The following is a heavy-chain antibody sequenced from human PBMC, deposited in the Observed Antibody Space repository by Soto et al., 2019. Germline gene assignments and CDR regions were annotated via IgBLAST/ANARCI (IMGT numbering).Heavy chain of an antibody. D-gene: IGHD1-20*01. J-gene: IGHJ3*02. V-gene: IGHV1-3*01. CDR1: GYTFTSYA. Sequence: ASVKVSCKASGYTFTSYAMHWVRQAPGQRLEWMGWINAGNGNTKYSQKFQGRDTITRDTSASTAYMELSSLRSEDTAVYYCARRITGTRGDAFDIWGQGTMVTVSS. CDR3: ARRITGTRGDAFDI. CDR2: INAGNGNT.